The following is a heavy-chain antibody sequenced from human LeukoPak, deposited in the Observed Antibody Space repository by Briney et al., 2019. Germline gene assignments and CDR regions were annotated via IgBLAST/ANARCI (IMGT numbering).Heavy chain of an antibody. CDR2: ISSSSSYI. V-gene: IGHV3-21*04. Sequence: GGSLRLSCAASGFTFSTYAMNWVRQAPGKGLEWVSSISSSSSYIYYADSVKGRFTISRDNAKNSLYLQMNSLRAEDTAVYYCARGNIVVVVAATSPKNYYYYYMDVWGKGTTVTISS. D-gene: IGHD2-15*01. CDR1: GFTFSTYA. J-gene: IGHJ6*03. CDR3: ARGNIVVVVAATSPKNYYYYYMDV.